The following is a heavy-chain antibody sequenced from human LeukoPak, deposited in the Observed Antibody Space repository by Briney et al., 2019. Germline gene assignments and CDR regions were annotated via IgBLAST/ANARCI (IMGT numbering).Heavy chain of an antibody. J-gene: IGHJ4*02. V-gene: IGHV3-48*03. CDR3: ARDPTYDSSGYGAQYYFDY. Sequence: GGSLRLSCAASGFTFSSYEMNGVRQAPGKGLEWVSYISSSGSTIYYADSVKGRFTISRDNAKNSLYLQMNSLRAEDTAVYYCARDPTYDSSGYGAQYYFDYWGQGTLVTVSS. CDR2: ISSSGSTI. CDR1: GFTFSSYE. D-gene: IGHD3-22*01.